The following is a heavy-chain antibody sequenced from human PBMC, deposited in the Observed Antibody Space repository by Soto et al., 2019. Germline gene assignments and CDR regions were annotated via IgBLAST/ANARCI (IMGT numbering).Heavy chain of an antibody. Sequence: GGSLRLCCAASGFTFSSYAMSWVRQAPGKGLEWVSAISGSGGSTYYADSVKGRFTISRDNSKNTLYLQMNSLRAEDTAVYYCAKGSSWSSGIAAAGKGYFDCWGQGTLVTVSS. V-gene: IGHV3-23*01. CDR3: AKGSSWSSGIAAAGKGYFDC. J-gene: IGHJ4*02. CDR2: ISGSGGST. CDR1: GFTFSSYA. D-gene: IGHD6-13*01.